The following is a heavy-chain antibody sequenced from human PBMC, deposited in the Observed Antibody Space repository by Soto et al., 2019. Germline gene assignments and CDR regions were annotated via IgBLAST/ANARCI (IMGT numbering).Heavy chain of an antibody. CDR2: ISGSGGYT. D-gene: IGHD1-26*01. J-gene: IGHJ4*02. CDR3: AKGRQWELPLDY. V-gene: IGHV3-23*01. Sequence: EAPLLESGGGLVQPGGSLRLSCAASGFTFNSYAMSWVRQAPGKGLEWVSAISGSGGYTYYADSVKGRFTISRDNSKNTLYLQMNSLRAEDTAVYYCAKGRQWELPLDYWGQGTLVTVSS. CDR1: GFTFNSYA.